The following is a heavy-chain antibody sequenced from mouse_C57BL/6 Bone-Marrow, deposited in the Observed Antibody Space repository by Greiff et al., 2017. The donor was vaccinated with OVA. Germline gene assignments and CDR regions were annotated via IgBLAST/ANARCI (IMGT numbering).Heavy chain of an antibody. D-gene: IGHD2-3*01. J-gene: IGHJ3*01. V-gene: IGHV8-12*01. Sequence: QVTLKVSGPGILQSSQTLSLTCSFSGFSLSTSGMGVSWIRQPSGKGLEWLAHIYWDDDKRYNPFLKSRLTIFKDTSRNQVFLKITSVDTADTATYYCARSYDSWFAYWGQGTLVTVSA. CDR3: ARSYDSWFAY. CDR2: IYWDDDK. CDR1: GFSLSTSGMG.